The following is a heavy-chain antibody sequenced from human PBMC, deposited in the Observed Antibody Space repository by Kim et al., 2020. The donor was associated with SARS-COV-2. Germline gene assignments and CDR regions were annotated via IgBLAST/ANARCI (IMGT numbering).Heavy chain of an antibody. D-gene: IGHD3-22*01. CDR1: GGSISSYY. J-gene: IGHJ4*02. CDR2: IYYSGST. CDR3: ARVVWAWDGDSSGYFDY. Sequence: SETLSLTCTVSGGSISSYYWSWIRQPPGKGLEWIGYIYYSGSTNYNPSLKSRVTISVDTSKNQFSLKLSSVTAADTAVYYCARVVWAWDGDSSGYFDYWGQGTLVTVSS. V-gene: IGHV4-59*01.